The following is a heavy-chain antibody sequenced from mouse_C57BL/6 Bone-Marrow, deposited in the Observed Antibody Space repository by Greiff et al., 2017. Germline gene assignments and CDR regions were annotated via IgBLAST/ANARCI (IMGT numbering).Heavy chain of an antibody. J-gene: IGHJ2*01. D-gene: IGHD1-1*01. V-gene: IGHV1-64*01. CDR1: GYTFTSYW. Sequence: QVQLKQPGAELVKPGASVKLSCKASGYTFTSYWMHWVKQRPGQGLEWIGMIHPNSGSTNYNEKFKSKATLTVDKSSSTAYMQLSSLTSEDSAVYYCAFIYYYGDGDYWGQGTTLTVSS. CDR3: AFIYYYGDGDY. CDR2: IHPNSGST.